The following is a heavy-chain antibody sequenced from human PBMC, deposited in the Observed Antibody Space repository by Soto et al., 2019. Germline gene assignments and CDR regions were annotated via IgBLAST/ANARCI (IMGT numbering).Heavy chain of an antibody. Sequence: GGSLILSCSASGFTVSDYYMSWIRQAPGKGLEWLSYISSSGSTIYYADSVKGRFTISRDNAKNSLYLQMNSLRAEDTAVYYCARVYYDSSGYFTYFDYWGQGTLVTVSS. J-gene: IGHJ4*02. CDR1: GFTVSDYY. CDR3: ARVYYDSSGYFTYFDY. CDR2: ISSSGSTI. V-gene: IGHV3-11*01. D-gene: IGHD3-22*01.